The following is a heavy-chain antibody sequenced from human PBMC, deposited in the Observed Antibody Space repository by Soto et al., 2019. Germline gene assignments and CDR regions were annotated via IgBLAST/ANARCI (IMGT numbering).Heavy chain of an antibody. CDR2: VRPGGNT. CDR3: VRGPYGGRDCYFAA. CDR1: GGSVSDYY. J-gene: IGHJ5*02. D-gene: IGHD2-21*02. V-gene: IGHV4-4*07. Sequence: SETLSLTCTVYGGSVSDYYWSWVRQPAGKGLEWLGRVRPGGNTNYSPSLMSRVTMSVDTSHNRFSLKLTSVTAADTAVYYCVRGPYGGRDCYFAAWGQGVLVTVSS.